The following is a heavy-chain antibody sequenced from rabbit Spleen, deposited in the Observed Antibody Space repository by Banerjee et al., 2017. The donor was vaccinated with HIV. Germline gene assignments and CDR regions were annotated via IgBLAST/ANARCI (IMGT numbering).Heavy chain of an antibody. J-gene: IGHJ4*01. V-gene: IGHV1S47*01. D-gene: IGHD4-1*01. CDR2: IYINSGTS. CDR1: RFDFSTYS. Sequence: EESGGDLVQPGGSLKLSCKASRFDFSTYSMSWVRQAPGKGLEWIATIYINSGTSYYATWAKGRFTISRSTSLATVTLQVTSLTAADTAAYFCAREGGILLAGAFNLWGPGTLVTVS. CDR3: AREGGILLAGAFNL.